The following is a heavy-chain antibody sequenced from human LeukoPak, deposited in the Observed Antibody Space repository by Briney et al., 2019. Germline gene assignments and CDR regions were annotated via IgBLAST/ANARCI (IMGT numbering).Heavy chain of an antibody. CDR2: IRYDGSNK. CDR3: AKDPHPYSSSWPIIYYFDY. CDR1: GFTFSSYG. Sequence: GGSLRLSCAASGFTFSSYGMHWVRQAPGKGLEWVAFIRYDGSNKYYADSVKGRFTISRDNSKNTLYLQMNSLRAEDTAVYYCAKDPHPYSSSWPIIYYFDYWGQGTLVTVSS. D-gene: IGHD6-13*01. J-gene: IGHJ4*02. V-gene: IGHV3-30*02.